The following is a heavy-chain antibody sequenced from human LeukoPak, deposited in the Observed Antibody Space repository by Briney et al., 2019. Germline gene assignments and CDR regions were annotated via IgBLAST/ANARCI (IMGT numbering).Heavy chain of an antibody. D-gene: IGHD3-10*01. CDR1: GGSISSGGYY. CDR3: ARGRARSGWFDP. CDR2: IYYSGST. V-gene: IGHV4-31*03. J-gene: IGHJ5*02. Sequence: SETLSLTCTVSGGSISSGGYYWSWIRQHPGKGLEWIGYIYYSGSTYYNPSLKSRVTISVDTSKSQFSLKLSSVTAADTAVYYCARGRARSGWFDPWGQGTLVTVPS.